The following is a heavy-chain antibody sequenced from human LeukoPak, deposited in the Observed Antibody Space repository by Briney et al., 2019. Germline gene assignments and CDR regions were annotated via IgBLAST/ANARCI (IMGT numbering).Heavy chain of an antibody. J-gene: IGHJ4*02. CDR1: GYTFTSYW. CDR2: INPNDGST. Sequence: GASVKVSCTASGYTFTSYWIQWVRQAPGQGLEWMGLINPNDGSTTYTHKFQGRVTMTRDTSTSTVYMDLSSLTSGDTAVYYCARAPRDSSTMLDYWGQGTLVTVSS. V-gene: IGHV1-46*01. D-gene: IGHD6-13*01. CDR3: ARAPRDSSTMLDY.